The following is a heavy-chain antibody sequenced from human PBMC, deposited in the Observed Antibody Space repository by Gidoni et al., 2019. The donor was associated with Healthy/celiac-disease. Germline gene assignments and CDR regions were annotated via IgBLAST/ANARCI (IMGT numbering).Heavy chain of an antibody. J-gene: IGHJ6*02. CDR3: ARSATGTTVFDDPEDDGYYGMDV. CDR2: TYYRSKWYN. D-gene: IGHD1-7*01. Sequence: QVQLQQSGPGLVKPSQTLSLTCAISGDSVSSNSAAWNWIRQSPSRGLEWLGRTYYRSKWYNDYAVSVRSRITINPDTSKNQFSLQLNSVTPEDTAVYYCARSATGTTVFDDPEDDGYYGMDVWGQGTTVTVSS. V-gene: IGHV6-1*01. CDR1: GDSVSSNSAA.